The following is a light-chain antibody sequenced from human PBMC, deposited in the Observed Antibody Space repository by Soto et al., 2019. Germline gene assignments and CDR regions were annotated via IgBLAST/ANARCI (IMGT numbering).Light chain of an antibody. Sequence: DIQMTQSPSSLSASVGDRVSITCRASQSISTYLNWFQQKPGEAPNLLIYVASALQSGVPSRFSGSGSGTDFNLTITSLQPEDFATYYCQQSYDHPVTFGQGTRLDIK. CDR2: VAS. CDR1: QSISTY. V-gene: IGKV1-39*01. CDR3: QQSYDHPVT. J-gene: IGKJ5*01.